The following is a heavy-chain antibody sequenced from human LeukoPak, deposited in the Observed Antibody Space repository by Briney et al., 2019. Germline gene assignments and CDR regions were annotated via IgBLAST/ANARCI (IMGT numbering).Heavy chain of an antibody. Sequence: SETLSLTCAVYGGSFSGYYWTWIRQPPGKGLEWIGEINHSGSTNYNPSLKSRVTISVDTSKNQFSLKLSSVTAADTAVYYCARNGVRGVTKPYYFDYWGQGTLVTVSS. CDR3: ARNGVRGVTKPYYFDY. CDR1: GGSFSGYY. J-gene: IGHJ4*02. V-gene: IGHV4-34*01. D-gene: IGHD3-10*01. CDR2: INHSGST.